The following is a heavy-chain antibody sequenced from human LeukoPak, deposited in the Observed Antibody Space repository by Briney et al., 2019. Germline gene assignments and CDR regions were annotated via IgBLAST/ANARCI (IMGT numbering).Heavy chain of an antibody. D-gene: IGHD2-15*01. V-gene: IGHV4-39*01. CDR2: LYYSGST. CDR1: GGPISSSSYY. Sequence: KPSETLSLTCTISGGPISSSSYYWRWIRQPPGKGLEWIGSLYYSGSTYYNPSLKCRVTISVDTSKLSLKLTSVTAADTAVYYCARLRRSGSDYWGQGTPVTVSS. CDR3: ARLRRSGSDY. J-gene: IGHJ4*02.